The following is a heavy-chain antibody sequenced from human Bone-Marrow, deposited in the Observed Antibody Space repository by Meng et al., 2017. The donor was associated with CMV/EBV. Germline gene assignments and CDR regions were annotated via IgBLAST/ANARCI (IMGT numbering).Heavy chain of an antibody. CDR3: ARDTPYCGGDCYSASDY. CDR1: GTFSSYT. D-gene: IGHD2-21*02. J-gene: IGHJ4*02. Sequence: GTFSSYTISWVRQAPGQGLEWMGRIIPILGIANYAQKFQGRVTITADKSTSTAYMELSSLRSEDTAVYYCARDTPYCGGDCYSASDYWGQGTLVTGLL. V-gene: IGHV1-69*04. CDR2: IIPILGIA.